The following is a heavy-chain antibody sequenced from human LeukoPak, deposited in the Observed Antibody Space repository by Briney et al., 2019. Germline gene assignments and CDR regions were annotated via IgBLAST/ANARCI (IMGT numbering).Heavy chain of an antibody. Sequence: PGGTLRLSCAASGFTFSSYAMSWVRQAPGKGLEWVSAISCSGGSTYYADSVKGRFTISRDNSKNTLYLQMNSLRAEDTAVYYCAKVIYWDFPDNYFDYWGQGTLVTVSS. J-gene: IGHJ4*02. D-gene: IGHD1-7*01. CDR1: GFTFSSYA. CDR3: AKVIYWDFPDNYFDY. V-gene: IGHV3-23*01. CDR2: ISCSGGST.